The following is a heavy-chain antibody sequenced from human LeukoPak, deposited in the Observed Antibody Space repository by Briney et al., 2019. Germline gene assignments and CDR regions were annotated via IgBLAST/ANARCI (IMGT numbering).Heavy chain of an antibody. J-gene: IGHJ5*02. V-gene: IGHV4-59*12. CDR3: ARDENGYVWGSFRA. Sequence: PSETLSLTCTVSGGSIISYYWSWIRQPPGKGLEWIGYVYYSGSTNYNPSLKSRVTISVDTSKNQFSLKLSSVTAADTAVYYCARDENGYVWGSFRAWDQGTLVTVSS. CDR2: VYYSGST. D-gene: IGHD3-16*02. CDR1: GGSIISYY.